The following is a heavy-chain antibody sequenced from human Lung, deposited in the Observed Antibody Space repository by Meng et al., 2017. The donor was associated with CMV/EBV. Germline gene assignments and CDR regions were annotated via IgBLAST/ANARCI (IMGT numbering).Heavy chain of an antibody. V-gene: IGHV1-2*02. Sequence: ASXXVSXKASGYTFTGYYMHWVRQAPGQGLEWMGWINPDSGGTNYAQKFQGRVTMTRDTSISTAYMKLSRLRSDDTAVYYCARQQYQLVGLAAFDIWGQGKXV. CDR3: ARQQYQLVGLAAFDI. J-gene: IGHJ3*02. CDR2: INPDSGGT. D-gene: IGHD2-2*01. CDR1: GYTFTGYY.